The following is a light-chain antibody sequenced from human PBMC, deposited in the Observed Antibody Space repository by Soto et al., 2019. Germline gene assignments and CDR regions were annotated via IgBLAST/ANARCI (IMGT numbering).Light chain of an antibody. V-gene: IGLV2-8*01. Sequence: QSALTQPPSASGSPGQSATISCTGAASDIGAYNFVSWYQQYPGKAPKLMIYEVYKRPSGVPDRFSGSKSGNTASLTVSGLQPKDEADYYCTSFAGSDKLIFGGGTKLTVL. J-gene: IGLJ2*01. CDR1: ASDIGAYNF. CDR2: EVY. CDR3: TSFAGSDKLI.